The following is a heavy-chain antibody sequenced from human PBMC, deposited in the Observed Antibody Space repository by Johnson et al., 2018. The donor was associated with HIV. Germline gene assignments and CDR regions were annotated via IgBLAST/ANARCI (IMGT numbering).Heavy chain of an antibody. CDR1: GFIVSSNY. V-gene: IGHV3-53*01. Sequence: VQLVESGGGLIQPGGSLRLSCAASGFIVSSNYMSWVRQAPGKGLEWVSRINSDGGSTSYADSVKGRFTISRDNSKDTVFLQMNSLRAEDTALYLCTRSGGGSTTFLDAFDIWGQGTMVTVSS. J-gene: IGHJ3*02. CDR3: TRSGGGSTTFLDAFDI. CDR2: INSDGGST. D-gene: IGHD2-15*01.